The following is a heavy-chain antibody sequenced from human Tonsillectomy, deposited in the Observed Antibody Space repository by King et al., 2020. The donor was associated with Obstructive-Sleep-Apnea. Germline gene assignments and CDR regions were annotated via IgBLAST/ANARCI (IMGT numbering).Heavy chain of an antibody. D-gene: IGHD1-26*01. J-gene: IGHJ4*01. CDR3: AKDLGGSPLGGYYFDY. Sequence: QLVQSGGGVVQPGRSLRLSCAASGFTFSSYGMHWVRQAPGKGLEWVAVISYDGSNKYYADSVKGRFTISRDNSKNTLYLQMNSLRAEDTAVYYCAKDLGGSPLGGYYFDYWGHGTLVTVSS. CDR2: ISYDGSNK. V-gene: IGHV3-30*18. CDR1: GFTFSSYG.